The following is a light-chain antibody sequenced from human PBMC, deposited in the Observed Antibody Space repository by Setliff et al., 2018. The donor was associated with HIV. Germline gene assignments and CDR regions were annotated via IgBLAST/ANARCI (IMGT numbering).Light chain of an antibody. CDR2: QAS. Sequence: QSVLTQPASVSGSPGQSITTACSGTRNDVGRYDLVSWYQQHPGKAPKLMIYQASRRPSGVSNRFSASKSGNTASLTISGLQAEDEADYYCCSNTGSNTYVFGTGTKVTVL. CDR3: CSNTGSNTYV. CDR1: RNDVGRYDL. J-gene: IGLJ1*01. V-gene: IGLV2-23*01.